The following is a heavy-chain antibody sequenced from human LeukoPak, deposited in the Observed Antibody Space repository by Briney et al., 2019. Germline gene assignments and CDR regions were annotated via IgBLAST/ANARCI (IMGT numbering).Heavy chain of an antibody. D-gene: IGHD1-14*01. J-gene: IGHJ4*02. CDR1: GFTFSDYW. CDR2: INTSGSST. Sequence: PGGSLRLSCAASGFTFSDYWIHWVRQVPGKGLVWVSRINTSGSSTTYAESVKGRFTISRDNAKNTLYLQMDSLRAEDTGVYYCARSNHADDFWGQRTLVTVSS. CDR3: ARSNHADDF. V-gene: IGHV3-74*03.